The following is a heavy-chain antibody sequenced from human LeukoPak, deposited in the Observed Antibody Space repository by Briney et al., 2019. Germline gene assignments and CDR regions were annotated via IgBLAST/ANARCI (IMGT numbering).Heavy chain of an antibody. Sequence: SETLSLTCAVSGGSISSGGYSWSWIRQPPGKGLEWIGYIYHSGSTYYNPSLKSRVTISVDRSKNQYSLKLSSVTAADTAVYYCARPQGYGGNSGNYFDYWGQGTLVTVSS. D-gene: IGHD4-23*01. CDR2: IYHSGST. J-gene: IGHJ4*02. CDR3: ARPQGYGGNSGNYFDY. V-gene: IGHV4-30-2*01. CDR1: GGSISSGGYS.